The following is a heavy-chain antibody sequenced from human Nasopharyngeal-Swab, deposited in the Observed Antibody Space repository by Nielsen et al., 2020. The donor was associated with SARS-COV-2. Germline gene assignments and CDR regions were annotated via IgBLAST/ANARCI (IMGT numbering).Heavy chain of an antibody. CDR2: ISSSGSTI. D-gene: IGHD3-22*01. CDR3: ARTYYYDSSGYYYVWFDP. Sequence: GESLKISCAASGFTFSDYYMSWIRQAPGKGLEWVSYISSSGSTIYYADSVKGRFTISRDNAKNSPYLQMNSLRAEDTAVYYCARTYYYDSSGYYYVWFDPWGQGTLVTVSS. V-gene: IGHV3-11*01. J-gene: IGHJ5*02. CDR1: GFTFSDYY.